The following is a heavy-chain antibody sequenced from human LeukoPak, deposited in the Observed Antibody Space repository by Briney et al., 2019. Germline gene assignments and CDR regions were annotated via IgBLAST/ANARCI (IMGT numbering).Heavy chain of an antibody. CDR3: ARVDSSGYYLDY. J-gene: IGHJ4*02. CDR2: VIPILGIA. D-gene: IGHD3-22*01. Sequence: SVKVSCKASGGTFSSYTISWVRQAPGQGLEWMGRVIPILGIANYAQKFQGRVTITADKSTSTAYMELSSLRSEDTAVYYCARVDSSGYYLDYWGQGTLVTVSS. CDR1: GGTFSSYT. V-gene: IGHV1-69*02.